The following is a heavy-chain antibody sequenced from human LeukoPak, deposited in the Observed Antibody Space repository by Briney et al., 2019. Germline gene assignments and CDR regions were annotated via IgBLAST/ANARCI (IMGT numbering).Heavy chain of an antibody. Sequence: TSETLSLTCTVSGGSISSYYWSWIRQPPGKGLEWIGYNYYSGSTNYNPSLKSRVTISVDTSKNQFSLKLSSVTAADTAVYYCARSRFGELSSHYYYYMDVWGKGTTVTVSS. D-gene: IGHD3-10*01. J-gene: IGHJ6*03. CDR1: GGSISSYY. V-gene: IGHV4-59*08. CDR3: ARSRFGELSSHYYYYMDV. CDR2: NYYSGST.